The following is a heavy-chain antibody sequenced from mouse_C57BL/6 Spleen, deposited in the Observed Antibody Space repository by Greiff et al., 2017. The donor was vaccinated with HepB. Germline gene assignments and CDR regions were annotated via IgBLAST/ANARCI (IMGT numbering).Heavy chain of an antibody. CDR1: GYTFTSYW. V-gene: IGHV1-64*01. CDR2: IHPNSGST. Sequence: QVQLQQSGAELVKPGASVKLSCKASGYTFTSYWMHWVKQRPGQGLEWIGMIHPNSGSTNYNEKFKSKATLTVDKSSSTAYMQLSSLTSEDSAVYYCARSGYPYAMDDWGQGTSVTVSS. D-gene: IGHD2-14*01. J-gene: IGHJ4*01. CDR3: ARSGYPYAMDD.